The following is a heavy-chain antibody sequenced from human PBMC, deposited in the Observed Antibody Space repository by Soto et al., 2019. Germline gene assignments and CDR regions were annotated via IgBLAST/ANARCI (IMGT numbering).Heavy chain of an antibody. CDR3: VVSSTIAARHYYYYGMDV. CDR1: GGTFSSHG. J-gene: IGHJ6*02. CDR2: IIPMFGTT. Sequence: SVKVSCKASGGTFSSHGISWVRQAPGQGLEWMGGIIPMFGTTNYAQKFQGRVTITADESTSTAYMELSSLRSEDTAVYYCVVSSTIAARHYYYYGMDVWGQGTTVTVSS. V-gene: IGHV1-69*13. D-gene: IGHD6-6*01.